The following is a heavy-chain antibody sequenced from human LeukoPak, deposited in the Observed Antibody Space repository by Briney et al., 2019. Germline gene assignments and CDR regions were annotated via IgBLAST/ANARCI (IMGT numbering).Heavy chain of an antibody. V-gene: IGHV4-34*01. CDR2: INHSGST. CDR3: ARRGAVALGY. D-gene: IGHD6-19*01. Sequence: SETLSLTCAVYGGSFSGYYWSWLRQPPGKGLEWIGRINHSGSTHYNPSLKSRVTISVDTSKNQLCLKLSSVTAVDTAVYDCARRGAVALGYWGEGTLVTVSS. J-gene: IGHJ4*02. CDR1: GGSFSGYY.